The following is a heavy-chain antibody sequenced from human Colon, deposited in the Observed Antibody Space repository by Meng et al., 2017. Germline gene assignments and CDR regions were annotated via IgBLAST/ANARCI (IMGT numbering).Heavy chain of an antibody. CDR2: FYFGGNS. D-gene: IGHD3-16*01. CDR1: GGSISANNNY. J-gene: IGHJ4*02. V-gene: IGHV4-39*07. CDR3: ARGFLRLGNLDY. Sequence: SETLFLTCIVSGGSISANNNYWGWIRQPPGKGLEWIGSFYFGGNSYYNPSLKSRVTLSGDTSKNEFSLKLTSVTAADTAVYYCARGFLRLGNLDYWGQGALVTVSS.